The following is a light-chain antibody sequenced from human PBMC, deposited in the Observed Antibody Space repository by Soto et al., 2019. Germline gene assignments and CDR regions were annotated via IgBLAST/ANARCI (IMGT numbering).Light chain of an antibody. CDR1: QSVSSN. J-gene: IGKJ4*01. V-gene: IGKV3-15*01. CDR2: GAS. Sequence: EIVMTQSPATLSVSPGERVTLSCRASQSVSSNLAWYQQKFGQAPSLLIYGASTRATGIPARFSGSGSGTEFTLTISILQSEDFAVYYCQQYNNWPLTFCGGTKVDI. CDR3: QQYNNWPLT.